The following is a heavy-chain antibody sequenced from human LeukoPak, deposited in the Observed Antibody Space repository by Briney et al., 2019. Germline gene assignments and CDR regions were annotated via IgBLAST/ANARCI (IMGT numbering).Heavy chain of an antibody. D-gene: IGHD2-15*01. V-gene: IGHV4-59*08. Sequence: PSETLSLTCTISAASIGRHYWSWIRQPPGKGLEWIGYIHYSGSTNSNPSFKTRVTISVDTSKNQFSRKLSAVTPAEPAWYFCPRHGGSRTFDYWGQGTVVTVPS. CDR3: PRHGGSRTFDY. CDR1: AASIGRHY. CDR2: IHYSGST. J-gene: IGHJ4*02.